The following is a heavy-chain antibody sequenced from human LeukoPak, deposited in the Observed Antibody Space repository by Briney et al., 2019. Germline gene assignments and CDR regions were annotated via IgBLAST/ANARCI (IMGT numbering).Heavy chain of an antibody. Sequence: GGSLRLSCAASGFTFSSYSMNWVRQAPGKGLEWVSYISSSSSTIYYADSVKGRFTISRDNAKNSLYLQMNSLRAEDTAVYYCARRHWPGWFDPWGQGTLVTV. CDR2: ISSSSSTI. D-gene: IGHD1-1*01. CDR1: GFTFSSYS. CDR3: ARRHWPGWFDP. J-gene: IGHJ5*02. V-gene: IGHV3-48*01.